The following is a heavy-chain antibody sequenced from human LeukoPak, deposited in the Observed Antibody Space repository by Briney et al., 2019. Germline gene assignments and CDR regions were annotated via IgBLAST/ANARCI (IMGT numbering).Heavy chain of an antibody. V-gene: IGHV1-24*01. D-gene: IGHD3-10*01. Sequence: ASVKVSCKVSGYTLTELSMHWVRQAPGKGLEWMGGFDPEDGETIYAQEFQGRVTMTEDTSTDTAYMELSSLRSEDTAVYYCATVAAAGYYGSGSYPYDYWGQGTLVTVSS. CDR2: FDPEDGET. J-gene: IGHJ4*02. CDR1: GYTLTELS. CDR3: ATVAAAGYYGSGSYPYDY.